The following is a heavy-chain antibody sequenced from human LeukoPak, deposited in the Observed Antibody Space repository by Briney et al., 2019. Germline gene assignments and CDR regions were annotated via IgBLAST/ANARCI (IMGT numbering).Heavy chain of an antibody. CDR1: GYIFSKYA. D-gene: IGHD6-13*01. J-gene: IGHJ3*02. CDR3: ARVYTGTGTDSDAFDI. Sequence: ASVKVSCKASGYIFSKYAITWVRQAPGQGLEWMGWISVNNGNTKYAQKFQGGVTMTTDTSTSTAHMELRSLRSDDTAVYYCARVYTGTGTDSDAFDIWGQGTMVTVSS. CDR2: ISVNNGNT. V-gene: IGHV1-18*01.